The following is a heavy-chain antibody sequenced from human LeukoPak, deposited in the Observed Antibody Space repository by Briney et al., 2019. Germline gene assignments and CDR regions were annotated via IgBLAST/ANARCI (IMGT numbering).Heavy chain of an antibody. CDR2: MNPNSGNT. CDR3: ARAWGYYDSSGYSSSFDY. D-gene: IGHD3-22*01. V-gene: IGHV1-8*03. CDR1: GYTFTSYD. Sequence: ASVKVSCKASGYTFTSYDINWVRQATGQGLEWMGWMNPNSGNTGYAQKFQGRVTITRNTSISTAYMELSSLRSEDTAVYYCARAWGYYDSSGYSSSFDYWGQGTLVTVSS. J-gene: IGHJ4*02.